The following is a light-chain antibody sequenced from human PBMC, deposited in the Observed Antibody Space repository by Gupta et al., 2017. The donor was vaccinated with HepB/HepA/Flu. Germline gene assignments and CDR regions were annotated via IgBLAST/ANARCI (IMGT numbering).Light chain of an antibody. V-gene: IGKV3-15*01. CDR2: GAS. CDR3: QRETDWLST. Sequence: EIVMTQSPATLSVSPGERVTLSCRASQSVSSNLAWYQQKPGQAPRLLIYGASTRATDLPARFSGSASGTEFTLTISILHSEDFAVYYCQRETDWLSTFGQGTRLDIK. CDR1: QSVSSN. J-gene: IGKJ5*01.